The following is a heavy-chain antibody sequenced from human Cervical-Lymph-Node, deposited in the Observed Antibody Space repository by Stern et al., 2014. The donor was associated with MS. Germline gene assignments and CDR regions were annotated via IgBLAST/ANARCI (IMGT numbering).Heavy chain of an antibody. V-gene: IGHV1-18*01. CDR3: AREVYGDARRFDS. CDR1: GYIFSSYG. Sequence: VQLVQSGADVKKPGASVKVSCKASGYIFSSYGINWVRQAPGQGLEWMGWVSTYNGNTNYAQKFQDRVTMTTDTSTNTAYMELRSLRSDDTAVYYCAREVYGDARRFDSWGQGTLVTGSS. D-gene: IGHD4-17*01. J-gene: IGHJ4*02. CDR2: VSTYNGNT.